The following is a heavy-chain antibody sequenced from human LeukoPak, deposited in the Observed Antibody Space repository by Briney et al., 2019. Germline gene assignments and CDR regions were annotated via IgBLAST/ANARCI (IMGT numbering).Heavy chain of an antibody. V-gene: IGHV1-8*01. CDR1: GYSFTSYD. CDR3: ARGSGGDFWSGYYRRNWFDP. Sequence: SVKVSCKASGYSFTSYDLNWVRQATGQGLEWMGWMNPNSGNTGYAQKFQGRVTMTRNTSISTAYMELSSLRSEDTAVYYCARGSGGDFWSGYYRRNWFDPWGQGTLVTVSS. CDR2: MNPNSGNT. D-gene: IGHD3-3*01. J-gene: IGHJ5*02.